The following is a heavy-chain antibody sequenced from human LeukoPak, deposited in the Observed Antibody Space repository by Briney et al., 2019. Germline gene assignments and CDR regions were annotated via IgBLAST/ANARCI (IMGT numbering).Heavy chain of an antibody. CDR3: ARDVKSYTSGASYFDY. D-gene: IGHD6-19*01. J-gene: IGHJ4*02. CDR1: GFTFSSYA. V-gene: IGHV3-48*01. CDR2: ITSSSSTM. Sequence: PGGSLRLSCAASGFTFSSYAMHWVRQAPGQGLEWVSYITSSSSTMFYADSVRGRFTISRDNAKNSLYLQMNSLRAEDTAVYYCARDVKSYTSGASYFDYWGQGTLVTVSS.